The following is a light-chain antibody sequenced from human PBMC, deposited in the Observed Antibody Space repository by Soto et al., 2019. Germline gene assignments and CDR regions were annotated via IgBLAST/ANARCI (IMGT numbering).Light chain of an antibody. Sequence: QSVLTQPASVSGSPGQSITIPCTGTSGDVGSYNLVSWYQQHPGKAPKLLIYEVTERPSGVSNRFSGSKSGNTASPTISGLQPDDEADYYCCSYAGNSEVFGTGTKVTVL. J-gene: IGLJ1*01. CDR1: SGDVGSYNL. CDR3: CSYAGNSEV. CDR2: EVT. V-gene: IGLV2-23*02.